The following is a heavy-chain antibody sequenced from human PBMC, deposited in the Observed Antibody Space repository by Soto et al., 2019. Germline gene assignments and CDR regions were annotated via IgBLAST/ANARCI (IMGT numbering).Heavy chain of an antibody. J-gene: IGHJ2*01. CDR2: ISGSGGST. CDR3: AKDESRRNRRYFDL. D-gene: IGHD4-4*01. Sequence: EVQLLESGGGLVQPGGSLRLSCAASGFTFSSYAMYWVRQAPGKGLEWVSVISGSGGSTYYADSVKGRFTISRDNSKSTLYLQMTSLRAEDTAVYYCAKDESRRNRRYFDLWGRGTLVTVSS. CDR1: GFTFSSYA. V-gene: IGHV3-23*01.